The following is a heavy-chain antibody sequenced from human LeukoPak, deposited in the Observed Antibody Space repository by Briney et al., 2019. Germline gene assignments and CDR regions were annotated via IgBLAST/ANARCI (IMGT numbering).Heavy chain of an antibody. CDR2: INPSGGST. J-gene: IGHJ3*02. CDR3: ARDRVYYYDSSGHGYNAFDI. D-gene: IGHD3-22*01. CDR1: GYTFTSYG. V-gene: IGHV1-46*01. Sequence: ASVKVSCKASGYTFTSYGISWVRQAPGQGLEWMGIINPSGGSTSYPQKFQGRVTMTRDTSTSTVYMELSSLRSEDTAVYYCARDRVYYYDSSGHGYNAFDIWGQGTMVTVSS.